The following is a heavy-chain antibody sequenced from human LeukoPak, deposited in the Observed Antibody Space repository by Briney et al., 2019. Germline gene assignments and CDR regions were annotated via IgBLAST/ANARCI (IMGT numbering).Heavy chain of an antibody. CDR1: GFTFSSYW. CDR2: IKQDGSEK. J-gene: IGHJ4*02. D-gene: IGHD3-3*01. Sequence: GGSLRLSCAASGFTFSSYWMSWVRQAPGKGLEWVANIKQDGSEKYYVDSVKGRFTISRDNAKNALYLQMNSLRAEDTAVYYCARDPPYYDFWSGLGDFDYWGQGTLVTVSS. CDR3: ARDPPYYDFWSGLGDFDY. V-gene: IGHV3-7*01.